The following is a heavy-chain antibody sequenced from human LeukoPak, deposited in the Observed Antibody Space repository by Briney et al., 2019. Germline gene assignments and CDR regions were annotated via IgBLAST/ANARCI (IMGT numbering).Heavy chain of an antibody. CDR1: GFTFNKHG. CDR3: ARDRDWGAFDA. V-gene: IGHV3-23*01. D-gene: IGHD3/OR15-3a*01. Sequence: GGSLRLSCAASGFTFNKHGINWVRQAPGKGLEWVSGISPSGDIPYYADSVKGRFTISRDNSRNTLSPQMNSLRAEDTALYYCARDRDWGAFDAWGQGTLVTVSS. J-gene: IGHJ5*02. CDR2: ISPSGDIP.